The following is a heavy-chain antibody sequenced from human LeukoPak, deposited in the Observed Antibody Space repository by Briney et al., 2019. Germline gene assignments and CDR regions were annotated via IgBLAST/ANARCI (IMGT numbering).Heavy chain of an antibody. J-gene: IGHJ5*02. V-gene: IGHV3-30-3*01. D-gene: IGHD3-22*01. CDR1: GFTFSSYA. CDR3: ARDPYHYYDSSGYLGGYNWFDP. Sequence: GGSLRLSCAASGFTFSSYAMHWVRQAPGKGLEWVAVISYDGSNKYYADSVKGRFTISRDNSKNTLYLQMNSLRAEDTAVYHCARDPYHYYDSSGYLGGYNWFDPWGQGTLVTVSS. CDR2: ISYDGSNK.